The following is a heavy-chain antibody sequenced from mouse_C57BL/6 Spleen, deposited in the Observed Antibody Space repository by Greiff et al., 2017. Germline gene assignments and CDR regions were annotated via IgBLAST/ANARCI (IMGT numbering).Heavy chain of an antibody. D-gene: IGHD1-1*01. CDR3: ARQSYGSSPYAMDY. Sequence: EVQRVESGGDLVKPGGSLKLSCAASGFTFSSYGMSWVRQTPDKRLEWVATISSGGSYTYYPDSVKGRFTISRDNAKNTLYLQMSSLQSEDTAMYYCARQSYGSSPYAMDYWGQGTSVTVSS. V-gene: IGHV5-6*01. CDR1: GFTFSSYG. J-gene: IGHJ4*01. CDR2: ISSGGSYT.